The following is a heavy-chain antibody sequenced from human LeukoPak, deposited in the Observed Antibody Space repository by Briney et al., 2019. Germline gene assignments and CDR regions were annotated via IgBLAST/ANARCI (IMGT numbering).Heavy chain of an antibody. V-gene: IGHV3-33*01. Sequence: GRSLRLSCAASGFTFSSYGMHWVRQPPGKGLEWVAVIWYDGSNKYYADSVKGRFTISRDNSKNTLYLQMNSLRAEDTAVYYCARDRYGSGSYFDYWGQGTLVTVSS. CDR3: ARDRYGSGSYFDY. CDR2: IWYDGSNK. J-gene: IGHJ4*02. CDR1: GFTFSSYG. D-gene: IGHD3-10*01.